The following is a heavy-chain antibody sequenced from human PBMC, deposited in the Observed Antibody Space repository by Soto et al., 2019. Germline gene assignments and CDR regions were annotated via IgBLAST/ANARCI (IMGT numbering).Heavy chain of an antibody. CDR2: INAGNGNT. J-gene: IGHJ5*02. CDR1: GYTFTSYA. V-gene: IGHV1-3*01. Sequence: GASVKVSCKASGYTFTSYAMHWVRQAPGQRLEWMGWINAGNGNTKYSQKFQGRVTMTRNTSMSTVYMELSVLRSEDTAVYYCARGNWFDPWGQGTLVTVSS. CDR3: ARGNWFDP.